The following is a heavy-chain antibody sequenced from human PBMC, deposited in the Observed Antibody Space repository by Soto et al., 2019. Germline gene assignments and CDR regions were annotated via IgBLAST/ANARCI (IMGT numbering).Heavy chain of an antibody. CDR1: GYSFTSYW. Sequence: EVQLVQSGAEVKKPGESLRISCKGSGYSFTSYWISWVRQMPGKGLEWMGRIDPSDSYTNYSPSFQGHVTISADKSISTAYLHLSSLKASDTAMYYCARLHWNRNWFHLWGQGTLVTVSS. CDR3: ARLHWNRNWFHL. J-gene: IGHJ5*02. CDR2: IDPSDSYT. V-gene: IGHV5-10-1*03. D-gene: IGHD1-1*01.